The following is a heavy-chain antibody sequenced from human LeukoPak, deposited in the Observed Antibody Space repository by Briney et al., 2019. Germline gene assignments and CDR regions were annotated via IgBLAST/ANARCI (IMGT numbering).Heavy chain of an antibody. CDR1: GYTFTGYY. V-gene: IGHV1-2*02. CDR2: INPNSGGT. CDR3: ASGLAARLGREGYFDY. Sequence: GASVKVSCKASGYTFTGYYIHWERQAPGQGLEWMGWINPNSGGTNYAQKFQGRVSLTRDTSITTAYMELSSLRSEDTAVYYCASGLAARLGREGYFDYWGQGTLVTVSS. J-gene: IGHJ4*02. D-gene: IGHD2-15*01.